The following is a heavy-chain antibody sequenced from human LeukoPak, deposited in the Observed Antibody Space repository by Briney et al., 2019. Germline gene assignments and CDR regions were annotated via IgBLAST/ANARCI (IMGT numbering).Heavy chain of an antibody. Sequence: GGSLRLSCAASGFTFSSYSMNWVRQAPGEGLEWASSISSSSSYIYYADSVKGRFTISRDNAKNSLYLQMNSLRAEDTAVYYCARALGYKEYFDYWGQGTLITVSS. CDR3: ARALGYKEYFDY. CDR1: GFTFSSYS. J-gene: IGHJ4*02. D-gene: IGHD2-2*02. CDR2: ISSSSSYI. V-gene: IGHV3-21*01.